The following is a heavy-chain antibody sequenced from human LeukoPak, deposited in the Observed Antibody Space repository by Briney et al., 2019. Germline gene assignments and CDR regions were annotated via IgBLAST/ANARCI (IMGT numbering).Heavy chain of an antibody. V-gene: IGHV3-23*01. Sequence: GGSLRLSCAASGFAFSSYAMSWVRQAPGKGLEWVSAISGSGGSTYYADSVKGRFTISRDNSRNTLYLQMNSLSAEDTAVYYCAKSRSSGLDASDIWGQGTMVTVSS. CDR2: ISGSGGST. CDR3: AKSRSSGLDASDI. J-gene: IGHJ3*02. CDR1: GFAFSSYA. D-gene: IGHD3-22*01.